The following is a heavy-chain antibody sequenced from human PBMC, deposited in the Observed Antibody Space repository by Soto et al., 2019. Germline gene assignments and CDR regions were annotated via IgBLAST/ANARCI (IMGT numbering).Heavy chain of an antibody. V-gene: IGHV4-30-2*01. CDR2: IYHSGST. CDR3: ARAHYGDYGYGMDV. J-gene: IGHJ6*02. CDR1: GGSISSGGYS. Sequence: QLQLQESGSGLVKPSQTLSLTCAVSGGSISSGGYSWSWIRQPPGKGREWIGYIYHSGSTYYNPSLKSRFTISVDRSKNQFSLKLSSVTAADTAVYYCARAHYGDYGYGMDVWGQGTTVTVSS. D-gene: IGHD4-17*01.